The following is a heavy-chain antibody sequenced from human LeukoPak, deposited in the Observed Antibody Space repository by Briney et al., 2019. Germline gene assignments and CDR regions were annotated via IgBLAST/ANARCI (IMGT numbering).Heavy chain of an antibody. V-gene: IGHV4-39*01. J-gene: IGHJ4*02. CDR1: GGSISSSDYY. CDR2: IYYSGNT. D-gene: IGHD5-18*01. CDR3: ARYPTAMVSFDY. Sequence: SETLSLTGTVSGGSISSSDYYWGWIRQPPGKGLEWIGSIYYSGNTYYNPSLKSRVTISVDTSKNQFSLRLSFVTAADTAVYYCARYPTAMVSFDYWGQGTLVTVSS.